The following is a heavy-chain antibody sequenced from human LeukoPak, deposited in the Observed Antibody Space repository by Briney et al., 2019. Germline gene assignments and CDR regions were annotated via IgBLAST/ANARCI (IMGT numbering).Heavy chain of an antibody. J-gene: IGHJ3*01. CDR1: GFTFGNSW. CDR3: VVVIEPPDSDGFDV. V-gene: IGHV3-74*01. Sequence: GGSLRLSWAASGFTFGNSWVHWVRQAPGKGRVWVSLINADGSTTTYADSVKGRFTISRDNARNTVSLQMNSLTIEDTAVYYCVVVIEPPDSDGFDVWGQGTMITVSS. D-gene: IGHD1-14*01. CDR2: INADGSTT.